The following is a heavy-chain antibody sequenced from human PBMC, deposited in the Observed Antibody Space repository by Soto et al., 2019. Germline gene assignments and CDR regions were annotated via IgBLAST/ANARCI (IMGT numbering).Heavy chain of an antibody. CDR3: AHHPYYGLGTYSFDY. CDR1: GFSLSTSGVG. Sequence: QITLKESGPTLVKPTQTLTLTCTFSGFSLSTSGVGVGWIRQPPGKALGWLAVIYWDDDKRSSSSLKSRLTIIKDTSKNQLVLTMTNMDPVDTATYYCAHHPYYGLGTYSFDYWGQGILVTVSS. CDR2: IYWDDDK. V-gene: IGHV2-5*02. D-gene: IGHD3-10*01. J-gene: IGHJ4*02.